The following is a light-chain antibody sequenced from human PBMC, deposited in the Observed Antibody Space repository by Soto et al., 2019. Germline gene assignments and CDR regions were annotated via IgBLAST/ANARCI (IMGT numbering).Light chain of an antibody. CDR1: QSISIS. CDR2: AAS. V-gene: IGKV1-39*01. J-gene: IGKJ1*01. CDR3: QQSFGTTWT. Sequence: DIQMTQSPSSLSASLGDRVIIXXRDSQSISISLNWYQLKPGKAPKIXIYAASSLQSGVPSRFSGGGAATDFTLTISSLQPEDFATYYCQQSFGTTWTFGRGTKV.